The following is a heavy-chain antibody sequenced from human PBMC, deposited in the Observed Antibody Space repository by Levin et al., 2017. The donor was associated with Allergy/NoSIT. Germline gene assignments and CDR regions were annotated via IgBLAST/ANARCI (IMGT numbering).Heavy chain of an antibody. Sequence: RASVKVSCKASGGTFSSYAISWVRQAPGQGLEWMGGIIPIFGTANYAQKFQGRVTITADKSTSTAYMELSSLRSEDTAVYYCARGGYEGDGYNLGDRLGSLPFDYWGQGTLVTVSS. CDR2: IIPIFGTA. CDR1: GGTFSSYA. J-gene: IGHJ4*02. V-gene: IGHV1-69*06. D-gene: IGHD5-24*01. CDR3: ARGGYEGDGYNLGDRLGSLPFDY.